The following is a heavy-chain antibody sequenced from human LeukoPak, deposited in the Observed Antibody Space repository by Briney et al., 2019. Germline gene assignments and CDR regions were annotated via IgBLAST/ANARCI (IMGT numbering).Heavy chain of an antibody. J-gene: IGHJ4*02. CDR3: STGPLHYYDSSAPVDY. Sequence: ASVKVSCKVSGYTLTELSMHWERQAPGKGLEWMGGFDPEDGETIYAQKFQGRATMTEDTSTDTAYMELSSLRSEDTAVYYCSTGPLHYYDSSAPVDYWGQGTLVTVSS. CDR1: GYTLTELS. CDR2: FDPEDGET. D-gene: IGHD3-22*01. V-gene: IGHV1-24*01.